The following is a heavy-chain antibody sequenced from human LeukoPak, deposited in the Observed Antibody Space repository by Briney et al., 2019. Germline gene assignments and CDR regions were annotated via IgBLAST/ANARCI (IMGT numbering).Heavy chain of an antibody. CDR1: GYTFTSYY. Sequence: ASVKVSCKSSGYTFTSYYIHWVRQAPGQGLEWMGIISPSGGGTGYAQNFQGRVTMTRDTSTSTVYMELSSLRSEGTAVYFCARGGPQWLVLRKRFYFDSWGQGTLVTVSS. J-gene: IGHJ4*02. V-gene: IGHV1-46*01. CDR3: ARGGPQWLVLRKRFYFDS. CDR2: ISPSGGGT. D-gene: IGHD6-19*01.